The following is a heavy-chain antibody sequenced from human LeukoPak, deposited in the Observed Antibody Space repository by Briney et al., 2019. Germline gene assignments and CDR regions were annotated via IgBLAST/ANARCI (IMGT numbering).Heavy chain of an antibody. Sequence: SDTLSLTCSVQGGSLSGAYWTWIRQPPGKGLEWIGEINHTGSTNYNPSLRSRVTMSADTAKNQFSLNLTSVTAADTAIYYCARGPVRLARPYDYWGQGTLVTVSS. D-gene: IGHD3-9*01. V-gene: IGHV4-34*01. J-gene: IGHJ4*02. CDR2: INHTGST. CDR1: GGSLSGAY. CDR3: ARGPVRLARPYDY.